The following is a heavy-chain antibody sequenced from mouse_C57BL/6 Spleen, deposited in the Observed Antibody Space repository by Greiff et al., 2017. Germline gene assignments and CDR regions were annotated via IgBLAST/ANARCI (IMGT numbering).Heavy chain of an antibody. CDR1: GYSFTGYY. V-gene: IGHV1-42*01. CDR2: INPSTGGT. CDR3: AREGRDY. J-gene: IGHJ4*01. D-gene: IGHD3-3*01. Sequence: VQLQQSGPELVKPGASVKISCKASGYSFTGYYMNWVKQSPEKSLEWIGEINPSTGGTTYNQKFKAKATLTVDKSSSTAYMLLKSLTSEDSAVYYCAREGRDYWGQGTSVTVSS.